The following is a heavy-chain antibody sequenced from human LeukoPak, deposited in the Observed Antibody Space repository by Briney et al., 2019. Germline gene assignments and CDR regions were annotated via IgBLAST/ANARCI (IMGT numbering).Heavy chain of an antibody. D-gene: IGHD3-10*01. V-gene: IGHV1-69*01. J-gene: IGHJ4*02. CDR2: IIPIFGTA. CDR1: GGTFISYA. CDR3: ARPKATSGWYLDY. Sequence: ASVKVSCKASGGTFISYAISWVRQAPGQGLEWMGGIIPIFGTANYAQKLQGRVTITADESTSTAYMELSSLRSEDTAVYYCARPKATSGWYLDYWGQGTLVTVSS.